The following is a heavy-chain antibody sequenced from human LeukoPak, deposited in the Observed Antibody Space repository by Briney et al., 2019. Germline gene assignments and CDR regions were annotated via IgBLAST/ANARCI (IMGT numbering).Heavy chain of an antibody. CDR2: IYTSGST. CDR1: GGSISSGSYY. V-gene: IGHV4-61*02. Sequence: SQTLFLTCTVSGGSISSGSYYWSWIRQPAGKGLEWIGRIYTSGSTNYNPSLKSRVTISVDTSKNQFSLKLSSVTAADTAVYYCARGGGSGSYYYYYYYYMDVWGKGTTVTVSS. CDR3: ARGGGSGSYYYYYYYYMDV. D-gene: IGHD3-10*01. J-gene: IGHJ6*03.